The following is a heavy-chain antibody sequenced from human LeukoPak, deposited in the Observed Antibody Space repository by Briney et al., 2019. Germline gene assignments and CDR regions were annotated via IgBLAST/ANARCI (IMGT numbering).Heavy chain of an antibody. CDR1: GFTFSNYG. CDR3: TKVTSGG. CDR2: IHFDGSDK. V-gene: IGHV3-30*02. Sequence: GGSLRLSCAASGFTFSNYGMHWVRQAPGKGLDWVACIHFDGSDKYYADSVKGRFTISGDNSKNALYLQMNSLRVEDTAVYYCTKVTSGGWGQGTLVTVSS. J-gene: IGHJ4*02. D-gene: IGHD3-10*01.